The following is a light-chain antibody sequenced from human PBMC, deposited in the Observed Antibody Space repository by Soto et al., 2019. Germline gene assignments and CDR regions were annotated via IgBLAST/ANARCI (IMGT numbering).Light chain of an antibody. J-gene: IGKJ1*01. CDR3: QQYDKSSWT. V-gene: IGKV3-15*01. CDR2: GAS. Sequence: DIVMTQSPATLSMSPGERATLSCRASQTINNNLAWNQQKPGQAPRLLIYGASTRATGIPDRFSGSGSGTESTLTISSLPAEDFAVYYRQQYDKSSWTFGQGTKVEIK. CDR1: QTINNN.